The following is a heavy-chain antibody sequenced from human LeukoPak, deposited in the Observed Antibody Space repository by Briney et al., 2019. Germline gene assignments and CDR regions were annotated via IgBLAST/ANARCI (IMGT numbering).Heavy chain of an antibody. J-gene: IGHJ4*02. D-gene: IGHD6-19*01. Sequence: GGSLRLSCAASGFTFSSYGMHWVRQAPGKGLEWVAFIRYDGSNKYYADSVKGRFTISRDNSKNTLYLQMNSLRAEDTAVYYCAKSRGARVAGTSYFDYWGQGTLVTVSS. V-gene: IGHV3-30*02. CDR1: GFTFSSYG. CDR2: IRYDGSNK. CDR3: AKSRGARVAGTSYFDY.